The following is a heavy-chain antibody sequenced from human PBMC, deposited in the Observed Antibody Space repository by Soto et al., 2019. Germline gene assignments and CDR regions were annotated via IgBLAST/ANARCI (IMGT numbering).Heavy chain of an antibody. CDR2: IYWDDDK. V-gene: IGHV2-5*02. J-gene: IGHJ4*02. CDR1: GFSLSTSGVG. Sequence: SGPTLVNPTQTLTLTCTFSGFSLSTSGVGVGWIRQPPGKALEWLALIYWDDDKRYSPSLKSRLTITKDTSKNHVVLTMTNMDPVDTATYYCAHRRSYCSGGSCYSGFDYWGQGTLVTVSS. CDR3: AHRRSYCSGGSCYSGFDY. D-gene: IGHD2-15*01.